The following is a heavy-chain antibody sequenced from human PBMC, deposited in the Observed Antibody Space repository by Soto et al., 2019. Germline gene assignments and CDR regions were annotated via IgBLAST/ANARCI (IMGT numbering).Heavy chain of an antibody. D-gene: IGHD6-13*01. CDR1: GFTFSSYG. J-gene: IGHJ5*02. Sequence: QVQLVESGGGVVQPGRSLRLSCAASGFTFSSYGMHWVRQAPGKGLEWVAVIWYDGSNKYYADSVKGRFTISRDNSKNTLYLQMNSLRAEDTAVYYCAREVAAGINWFDPWGQGTLVIVSS. CDR2: IWYDGSNK. CDR3: AREVAAGINWFDP. V-gene: IGHV3-33*01.